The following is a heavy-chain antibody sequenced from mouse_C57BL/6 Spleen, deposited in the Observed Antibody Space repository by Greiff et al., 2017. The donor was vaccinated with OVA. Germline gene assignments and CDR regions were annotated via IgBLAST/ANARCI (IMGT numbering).Heavy chain of an antibody. CDR2: INPNNGGT. V-gene: IGHV1-18*01. Sequence: EVQLQQSGPELVKPGASVKIPCKASGYTFTDYNMDWVKQSHGKSLEWIGDINPNNGGTIYNQKFKGKATLTVDKSSITAYIELSSLTSEDTAVYDCARRWLLLYFDYWGQGTTLTVSS. J-gene: IGHJ2*01. CDR3: ARRWLLLYFDY. CDR1: GYTFTDYN. D-gene: IGHD2-3*01.